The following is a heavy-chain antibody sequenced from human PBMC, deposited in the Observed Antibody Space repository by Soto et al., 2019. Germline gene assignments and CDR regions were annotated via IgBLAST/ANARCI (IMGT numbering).Heavy chain of an antibody. CDR3: ASFTVGATRDFDY. J-gene: IGHJ4*02. CDR1: GGSISSSSYY. V-gene: IGHV4-39*01. Sequence: PSETLSLTCTVSGGSISSSSYYWGWIRQPPGKGLEWIGSIYYSGSTYYNPSLKSRVTISVDTSKNQFSLKLSSVTAADTAVYYCASFTVGATRDFDYWGQGTLVTVSS. D-gene: IGHD1-26*01. CDR2: IYYSGST.